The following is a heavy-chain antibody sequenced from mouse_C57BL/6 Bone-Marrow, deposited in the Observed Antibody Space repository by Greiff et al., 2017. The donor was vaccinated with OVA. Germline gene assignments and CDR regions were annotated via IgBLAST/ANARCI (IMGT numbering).Heavy chain of an antibody. V-gene: IGHV5-17*01. D-gene: IGHD1-1*01. Sequence: EVHLVESGGGLVKPGGSLKLSCAASGFTFSDYGMHWVRQAPEKGLEWVAYISSGSSTIYYADTVKGRFTISRDNAKNTLFLQMTSLRSEDTAMYDCAGEYYGSSYGGFAYWGQGTLVTVSA. J-gene: IGHJ3*01. CDR3: AGEYYGSSYGGFAY. CDR2: ISSGSSTI. CDR1: GFTFSDYG.